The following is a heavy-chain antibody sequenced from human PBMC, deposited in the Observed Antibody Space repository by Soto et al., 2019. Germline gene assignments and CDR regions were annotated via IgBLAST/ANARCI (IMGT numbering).Heavy chain of an antibody. D-gene: IGHD1-7*01. CDR1: GYTFTRYF. J-gene: IGHJ4*02. CDR2: INPAGGTT. Sequence: QVQLVQSGAEVKKPGASVKVSCQASGYTFTRYFMQWVRQAPGQGLEWMGLINPAGGTTSYAQQFQGRVTMTWDTSMSTVYMELSSLRSEDTAVYYCARDGTFDYWGQGTLVTVSS. V-gene: IGHV1-46*01. CDR3: ARDGTFDY.